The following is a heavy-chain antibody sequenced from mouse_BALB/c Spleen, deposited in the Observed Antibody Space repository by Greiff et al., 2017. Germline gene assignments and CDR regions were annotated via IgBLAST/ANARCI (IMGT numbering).Heavy chain of an antibody. J-gene: IGHJ4*01. CDR1: GFSLTSYG. CDR2: IWSGGST. CDR3: ARNNGRGYAMDY. V-gene: IGHV2-2*02. Sequence: VQLVESGPGLVQPSQSLSITCTVSGFSLTSYGVHWVRQSPGKGLEWLGVIWSGGSTDYNAAFISRLSISKDNSKSQVFFKMNSLQANDTAIDYCARNNGRGYAMDYWGQGTSVTVSS.